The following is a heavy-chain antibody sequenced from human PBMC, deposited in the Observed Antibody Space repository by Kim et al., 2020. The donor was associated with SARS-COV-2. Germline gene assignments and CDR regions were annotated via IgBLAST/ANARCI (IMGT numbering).Heavy chain of an antibody. J-gene: IGHJ5*02. D-gene: IGHD6-19*01. V-gene: IGHV3-21*01. CDR2: I. Sequence: IYYADSVKGRFTISRDNAKNSLYLQMNSLRAEDTAVYYCASHLGKGIAVAWGQGTLVTVSS. CDR3: ASHLGKGIAVA.